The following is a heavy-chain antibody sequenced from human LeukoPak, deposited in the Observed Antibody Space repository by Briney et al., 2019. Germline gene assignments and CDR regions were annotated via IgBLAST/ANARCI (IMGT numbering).Heavy chain of an antibody. V-gene: IGHV4-59*12. CDR2: IYYSGST. D-gene: IGHD2-8*01. J-gene: IGHJ6*03. CDR1: GGSISSYY. Sequence: SETLSLTCTVSGGSISSYYWSWIRQPPGKGLEWIGYIYYSGSTNYNPSPKSRVTISVDKSQNQFSLKVNSLTAADTAVYYCATNGYYCMDVWGKGTTVTVSS. CDR3: ATNGYYCMDV.